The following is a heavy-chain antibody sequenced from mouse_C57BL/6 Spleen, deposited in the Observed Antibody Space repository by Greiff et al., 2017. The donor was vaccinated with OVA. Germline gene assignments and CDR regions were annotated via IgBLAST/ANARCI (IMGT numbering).Heavy chain of an antibody. CDR2: IWTGGST. J-gene: IGHJ2*01. Sequence: VQLQESGPGLVAPSQSLSITCTVSGFSLTSYAISWVRQPPGKGLEWLGVIWTGGSTNYNSALKSRLSISKDNSKSQVFLKMNSLQTDDTARYYCARESILLRAFDYWGQGTTLTVSS. CDR3: ARESILLRAFDY. V-gene: IGHV2-9-1*01. D-gene: IGHD1-1*01. CDR1: GFSLTSYA.